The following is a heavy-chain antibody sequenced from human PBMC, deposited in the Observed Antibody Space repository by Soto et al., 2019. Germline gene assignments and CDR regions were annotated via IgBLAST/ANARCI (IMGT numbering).Heavy chain of an antibody. CDR1: GCTIRNYA. J-gene: IGHJ3*01. D-gene: IGHD5-12*01. CDR2: ISGSSDRT. CDR3: EGSWT. V-gene: IGHV3-23*01. Sequence: EVQVLESGGDLVQPGGSLRLSCAASGCTIRNYAMSWVRQAPGKALEWVSGISGSSDRTYYADSVKGRFTISKDTSSNTLYLQMNSLIVEDTAVYHCEGSWTWGQGTMVTVSS.